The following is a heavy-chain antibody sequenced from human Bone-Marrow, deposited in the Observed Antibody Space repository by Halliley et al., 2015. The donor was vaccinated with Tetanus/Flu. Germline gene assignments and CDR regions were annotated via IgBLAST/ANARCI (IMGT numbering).Heavy chain of an antibody. CDR2: INPYNGNT. Sequence: LINPYNGNTNYAQKLQGRVAMTPDTSTTTAYLELKTLRSDDTAVYYCARGDCSASSCYFPFDSWGQGTLVTVSS. CDR3: ARGDCSASSCYFPFDS. J-gene: IGHJ4*02. D-gene: IGHD2-15*01. V-gene: IGHV1-18*01.